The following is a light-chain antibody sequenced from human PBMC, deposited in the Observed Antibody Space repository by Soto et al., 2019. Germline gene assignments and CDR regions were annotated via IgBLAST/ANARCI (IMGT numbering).Light chain of an antibody. Sequence: ELVMTQSPATLSVSPGEGATLSCRVSQSVRSNLAWYQPKPGQAPRLLMYGASTRADGIPARFTGSGSGTEFTLTISSLQSEDSAVYFCQQYHIWPPWTSGQGTKVDIK. CDR3: QQYHIWPPWT. J-gene: IGKJ1*01. V-gene: IGKV3-15*01. CDR1: QSVRSN. CDR2: GAS.